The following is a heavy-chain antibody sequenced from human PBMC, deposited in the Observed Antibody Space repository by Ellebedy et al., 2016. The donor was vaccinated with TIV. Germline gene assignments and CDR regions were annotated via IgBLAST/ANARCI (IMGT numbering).Heavy chain of an antibody. CDR3: ARGPYSMVRGIRPGGIDY. Sequence: AASVKVSCKASGYTFTNYDINWVRQATGQGLEWMGWMNPNSANTGYAQKFQARVTITRNTSISTAYMELSSLRSEDTAVYYCARGPYSMVRGIRPGGIDYWGQGTLVTVSS. CDR2: MNPNSANT. D-gene: IGHD3-10*01. J-gene: IGHJ4*02. CDR1: GYTFTNYD. V-gene: IGHV1-8*03.